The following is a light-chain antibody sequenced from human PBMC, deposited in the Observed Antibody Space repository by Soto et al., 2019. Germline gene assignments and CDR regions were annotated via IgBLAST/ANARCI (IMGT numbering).Light chain of an antibody. J-gene: IGKJ1*01. CDR3: QQYNSYSPT. Sequence: DIQMTPSPSTQGSSVGDRGTVPCPPRDRVSPWVAWYQQKPGKAPKVLIYKASSLVSGVPSRFSGSGSGTEFTLTISSLQPDDSATYYCQQYNSYSPTFGQGTKVDIK. V-gene: IGKV1-5*03. CDR2: KAS. CDR1: DRVSPW.